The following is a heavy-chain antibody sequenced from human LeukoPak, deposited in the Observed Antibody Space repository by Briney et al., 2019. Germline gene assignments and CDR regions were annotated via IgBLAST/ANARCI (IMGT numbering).Heavy chain of an antibody. Sequence: GGSLRLPCEASGFTFSDYYMSWIRQAPGKGLEWVSYISSTSSYTNYADSVKGRFTISRDNPKNSLYLQMDSLRAEDTAVYFCARTSMRLATAGLVGYWGQGTLVTVAS. CDR3: ARTSMRLATAGLVGY. CDR1: GFTFSDYY. J-gene: IGHJ4*02. CDR2: ISSTSSYT. V-gene: IGHV3-11*03. D-gene: IGHD6-13*01.